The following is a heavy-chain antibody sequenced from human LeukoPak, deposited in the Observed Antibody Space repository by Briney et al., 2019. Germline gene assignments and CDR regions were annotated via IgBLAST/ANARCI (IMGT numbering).Heavy chain of an antibody. J-gene: IGHJ6*03. CDR1: GFTFSSYA. CDR3: ARWPRRGYYYMDV. Sequence: GGSLRLSCAASGFTFSSYAMSWVRQAPGKGLEWVSAISGSGGSTYYADSVKGRFTISRDDAKNSLYLQMNSLRAEDTAVYYCARWPRRGYYYMDVWGKGTTVTVSS. D-gene: IGHD5-24*01. V-gene: IGHV3-23*01. CDR2: ISGSGGST.